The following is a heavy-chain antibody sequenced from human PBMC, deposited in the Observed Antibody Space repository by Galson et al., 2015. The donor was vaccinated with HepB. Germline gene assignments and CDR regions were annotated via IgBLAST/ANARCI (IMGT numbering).Heavy chain of an antibody. CDR2: FDPEDGET. CDR3: ATGFQYCSGGSCSLDY. Sequence: SVKVSCKVSGYTLTELSMHWVRQAPGKGLEWMGGFDPEDGETSYAQKFQGRVTMTEDTSTDTAYMELSSLRSEDTAVYYCATGFQYCSGGSCSLDYWGQGTLVTVSS. D-gene: IGHD2-15*01. CDR1: GYTLTELS. V-gene: IGHV1-24*01. J-gene: IGHJ4*02.